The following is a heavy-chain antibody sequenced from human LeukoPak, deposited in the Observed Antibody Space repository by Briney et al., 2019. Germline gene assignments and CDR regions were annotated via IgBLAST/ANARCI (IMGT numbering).Heavy chain of an antibody. CDR3: ATGARTAVLDP. CDR1: GGTFSSYA. CDR2: FDPEDGET. D-gene: IGHD4-23*01. J-gene: IGHJ5*02. V-gene: IGHV1-24*01. Sequence: GASVKVSCKASGGTFSSYATSWVRQAPGKGLEWMGGFDPEDGETIYAQKFQGRVTMTEDTSTDTTYMELSSLRSEDTAVYYCATGARTAVLDPWGQGTLVTVSS.